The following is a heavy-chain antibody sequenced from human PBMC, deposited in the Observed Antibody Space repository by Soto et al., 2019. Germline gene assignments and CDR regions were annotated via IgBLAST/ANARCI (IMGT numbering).Heavy chain of an antibody. Sequence: PGGSLRLSCAASGFTFDDYAMHWVRQAPGKGPEWVSGISWNSGSIGYADSVKGRFTISRDNAKNSLHLQMNSLRAEDTALYYCAKDIYGDYDGHLDYWGQGTLVTVSS. CDR2: ISWNSGSI. J-gene: IGHJ4*02. CDR3: AKDIYGDYDGHLDY. V-gene: IGHV3-9*01. D-gene: IGHD4-17*01. CDR1: GFTFDDYA.